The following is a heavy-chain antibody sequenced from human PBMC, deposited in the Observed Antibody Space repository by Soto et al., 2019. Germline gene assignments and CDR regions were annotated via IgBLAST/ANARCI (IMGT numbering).Heavy chain of an antibody. Sequence: GASVKVSCKASGYTFTSYAMHCVRQAPGQRLEWMGWINAGNGNTKYSQKFQGRVTITRDTSASTAYMELSSLRSEDTAVYYCARPLGYNWNYYWFEPWGQGTLVTVSS. CDR3: ARPLGYNWNYYWFEP. CDR1: GYTFTSYA. D-gene: IGHD1-7*01. V-gene: IGHV1-3*01. CDR2: INAGNGNT. J-gene: IGHJ5*02.